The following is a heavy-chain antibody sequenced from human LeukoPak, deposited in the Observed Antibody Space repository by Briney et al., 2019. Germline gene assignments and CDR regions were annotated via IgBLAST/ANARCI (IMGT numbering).Heavy chain of an antibody. Sequence: PSETLSLTCAVDGGSFSGYYWSWLRQPPGKGLEWLGEINHSGSTNYNPSLKSRVTISVDTSKNQFSLKLSSVTAADTAVYYCARTLAVAATPNNYFDYGGQGTLVTVSS. D-gene: IGHD6-19*01. CDR1: GGSFSGYY. CDR3: ARTLAVAATPNNYFDY. J-gene: IGHJ4*02. CDR2: INHSGST. V-gene: IGHV4-34*01.